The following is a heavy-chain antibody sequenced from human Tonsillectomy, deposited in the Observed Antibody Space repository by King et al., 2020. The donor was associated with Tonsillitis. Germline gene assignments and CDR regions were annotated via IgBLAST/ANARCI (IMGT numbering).Heavy chain of an antibody. J-gene: IGHJ4*02. CDR1: GITLGSYC. D-gene: IGHD3-22*01. CDR2: IKSDGSSL. V-gene: IGHV3-74*01. Sequence: VQLVESGGGLVQPGGSLRLSCAASGITLGSYCMHWVRQAPGKGLVWVSRIKSDGSSLSYADAVKGRLTISRGSAKNTQYLQMNSLGGEDTAVYYCAGGLHKYYNDSGASHFDYWGQGTLVTVSS. CDR3: AGGLHKYYNDSGASHFDY.